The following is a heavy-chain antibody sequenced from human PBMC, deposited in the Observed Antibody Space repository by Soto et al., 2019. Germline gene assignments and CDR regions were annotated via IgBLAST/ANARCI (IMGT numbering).Heavy chain of an antibody. V-gene: IGHV1-69*13. CDR3: AKAPNSSGYYSQFDA. J-gene: IGHJ5*02. CDR1: GGTFSSYA. Sequence: SVKVSCNASGGTFSSYAISWVLQAPGQGLEWMGGVIPIFGTANYAQKFQGRVTITADESTSTAYMELSSLRSEDTAVYYCAKAPNSSGYYSQFDASGQGTLDIVSS. D-gene: IGHD3-22*01. CDR2: VIPIFGTA.